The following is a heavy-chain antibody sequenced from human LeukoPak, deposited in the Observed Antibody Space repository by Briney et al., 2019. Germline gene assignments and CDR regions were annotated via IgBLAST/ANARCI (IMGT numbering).Heavy chain of an antibody. D-gene: IGHD5-18*01. CDR1: GCTFTGYY. CDR3: ARDLRGGYSYGEFDY. CDR2: INPNSGGT. Sequence: ASVKVSCKASGCTFTGYYMHWVRQAPGQGLEWMGWINPNSGGTNYAQKFQGRVTMTRDTSISTAYMELSRLRSDDTAVYYCARDLRGGYSYGEFDYWGQGTLVTVSS. V-gene: IGHV1-2*02. J-gene: IGHJ4*02.